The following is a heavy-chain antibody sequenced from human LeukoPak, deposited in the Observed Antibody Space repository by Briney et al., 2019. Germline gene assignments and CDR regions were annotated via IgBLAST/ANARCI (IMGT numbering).Heavy chain of an antibody. CDR3: AKGGRRIQLWFDY. CDR1: GFTFSSYA. J-gene: IGHJ4*02. V-gene: IGHV3-23*01. CDR2: ISGSGGST. Sequence: GGSLRLSCAASGFTFSSYAMSWVRQAPGKGLEWVSAISGSGGSTYYADSVKGRFTTSRDNSKNTLYLQMNSLRAEDTAVYYCAKGGRRIQLWFDYWGQGTLVTVSS. D-gene: IGHD5-18*01.